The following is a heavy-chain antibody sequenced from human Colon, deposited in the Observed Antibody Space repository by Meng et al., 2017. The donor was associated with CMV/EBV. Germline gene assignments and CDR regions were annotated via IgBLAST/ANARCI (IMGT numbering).Heavy chain of an antibody. CDR2: INQSGST. CDR1: GGSLSGYY. CDR3: AREAGPFFGVIVYDS. J-gene: IGHJ4*02. V-gene: IGHV4-34*01. D-gene: IGHD3-3*01. Sequence: QVRLRQWEAGLLKTSETLSLTCGVSGGSLSGYYWTWIRQSPGKGLEWIGEINQSGSTNYNPSLKSRVTVSVDTSKNQFSLRVTSVTAADSALYYCAREAGPFFGVIVYDSWGQGTLVTVSS.